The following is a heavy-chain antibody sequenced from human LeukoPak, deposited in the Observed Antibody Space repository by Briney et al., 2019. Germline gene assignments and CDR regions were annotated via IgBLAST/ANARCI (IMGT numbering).Heavy chain of an antibody. CDR3: ARESPHWSGVTYPEY. CDR2: ISAYNGNT. CDR1: GYTFTSYG. V-gene: IGHV1-18*01. D-gene: IGHD3-3*01. Sequence: ASVKVSCKASGYTFTSYGISWVRQAPGQGLEWMGWISAYNGNTNYAQKLQGRVTMTTDTSTSTAYMELRSLRSDDTAVYYCARESPHWSGVTYPEYWGQGTLVTVSS. J-gene: IGHJ4*02.